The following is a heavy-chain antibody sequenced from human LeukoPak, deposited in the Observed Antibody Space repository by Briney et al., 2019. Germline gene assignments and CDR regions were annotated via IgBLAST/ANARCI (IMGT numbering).Heavy chain of an antibody. J-gene: IGHJ6*04. CDR1: GFTFSSYG. CDR3: AKGGSGYCSSSSCFLDV. Sequence: GGSLRLSCAASGFTFSSYGMHWVRQAPGKGLEWVSFIWYDGSKKYYADSVEGRFTISRDNSKNTLYLQMNSLRAEDTAVYYCAKGGSGYCSSSSCFLDVWGKGTTVTVSS. V-gene: IGHV3-30*02. CDR2: IWYDGSKK. D-gene: IGHD2-2*01.